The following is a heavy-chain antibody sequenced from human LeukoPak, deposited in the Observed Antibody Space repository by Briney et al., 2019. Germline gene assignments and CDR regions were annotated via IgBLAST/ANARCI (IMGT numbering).Heavy chain of an antibody. Sequence: ASVKVSCKASGYTFTSYGISWVRQAPGQGLEWMGWISAYNGNTNYAQKLQGRVIMTTDTSTSTAYMELRSLRSDDTAVYYCARVQGDSTFNWFDPWGQGTLVTVSS. CDR2: ISAYNGNT. CDR1: GYTFTSYG. CDR3: ARVQGDSTFNWFDP. J-gene: IGHJ5*02. V-gene: IGHV1-18*01. D-gene: IGHD2/OR15-2a*01.